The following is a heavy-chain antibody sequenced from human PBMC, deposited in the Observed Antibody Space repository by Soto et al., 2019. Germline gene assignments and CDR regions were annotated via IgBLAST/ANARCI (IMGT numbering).Heavy chain of an antibody. CDR1: GFTFSSYG. CDR2: ISYDGSNK. J-gene: IGHJ4*02. CDR3: AKSYCSGGSCYSQTDFDY. Sequence: QVQLVASGGGVVQPGRSLRLSCAASGFTFSSYGMHWVRQAPGKGLEWVAVISYDGSNKYYADSVKGRFTISRDNSKNTLYLQMNSLRAEDTAVYYCAKSYCSGGSCYSQTDFDYWGQGTLVTVSS. D-gene: IGHD2-15*01. V-gene: IGHV3-30*18.